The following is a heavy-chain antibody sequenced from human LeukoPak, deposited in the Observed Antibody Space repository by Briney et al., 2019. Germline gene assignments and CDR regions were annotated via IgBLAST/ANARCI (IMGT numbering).Heavy chain of an antibody. D-gene: IGHD3-22*01. CDR3: ARSRVVITANNWFDP. V-gene: IGHV1-69*13. CDR1: GYTFTSYG. Sequence: SVKVSCKASGYTFTSYGINWVRQATGQGLEWMGGIIPIFGTAHYAQKFQGRVTITADESTSTAYMELSSPRSEDTAVYYCARSRVVITANNWFDPWGQGTLVTVSS. J-gene: IGHJ5*02. CDR2: IIPIFGTA.